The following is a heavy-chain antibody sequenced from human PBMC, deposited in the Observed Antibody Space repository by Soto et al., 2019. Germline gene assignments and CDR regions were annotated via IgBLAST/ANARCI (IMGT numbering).Heavy chain of an antibody. CDR3: ARAPDFWSGSAYGMGV. CDR2: INPSGGST. J-gene: IGHJ6*02. V-gene: IGHV1-46*01. CDR1: GYTFTSYY. D-gene: IGHD3-3*01. Sequence: ASVKVSCKASGYTFTSYYMHWVRQAPGQGLEWMGIINPSGGSTSYAQKFQGRVTMTRDTSTSTVYMELSSLRSEDTAVYYCARAPDFWSGSAYGMGVWGQGTTVTVSS.